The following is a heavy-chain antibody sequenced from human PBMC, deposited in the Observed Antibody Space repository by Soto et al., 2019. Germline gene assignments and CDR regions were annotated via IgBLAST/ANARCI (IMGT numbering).Heavy chain of an antibody. J-gene: IGHJ6*02. D-gene: IGHD1-7*01. CDR2: INSDGSST. V-gene: IGHV3-74*01. Sequence: EVQLVESGGGLVQPGGSLRLSCAASGFTFSSYWMHWVRQAPGKGLVWVSRINSDGSSTSYADSVKGRFTISRDNAKNTLYLQMNSLRAEDTAVYYCARDVLALRGLGYYYYYGMDVWGQGTTVTVSS. CDR3: ARDVLALRGLGYYYYYGMDV. CDR1: GFTFSSYW.